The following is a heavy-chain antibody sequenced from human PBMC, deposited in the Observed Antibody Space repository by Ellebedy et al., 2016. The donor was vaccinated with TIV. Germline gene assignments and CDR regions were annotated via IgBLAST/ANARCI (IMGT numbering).Heavy chain of an antibody. V-gene: IGHV5-51*01. CDR1: GYNFATYW. CDR3: ARSLAGYGYIDS. J-gene: IGHJ4*02. Sequence: KVPCKASGYNFATYWIGWLRQTPGKGLEWMGIIFPLDSDTRYSPSFQGQVTISADRTLNTAYLQWSSLRASDTAMYYCARSLAGYGYIDSWGQGTLVNVSS. CDR2: IFPLDSDT. D-gene: IGHD5-12*01.